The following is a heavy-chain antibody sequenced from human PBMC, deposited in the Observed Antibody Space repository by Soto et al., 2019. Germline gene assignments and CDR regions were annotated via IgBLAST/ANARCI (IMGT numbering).Heavy chain of an antibody. CDR2: INQDGSEK. Sequence: LRLSCAASEFTFSTYWMSWVRQAPGKGLEWVANINQDGSEKNYVDSVKGRFTISRDNAKNSLYLQMNSLRAEDTAVYYCARDRGYSTFDYWGQGTLVTVSS. J-gene: IGHJ4*02. V-gene: IGHV3-7*03. CDR3: ARDRGYSTFDY. D-gene: IGHD3-10*01. CDR1: EFTFSTYW.